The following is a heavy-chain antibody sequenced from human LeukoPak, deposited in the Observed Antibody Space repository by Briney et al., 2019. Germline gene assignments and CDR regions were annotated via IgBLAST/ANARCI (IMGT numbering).Heavy chain of an antibody. CDR2: ISGSGANT. CDR1: GFTFSGYA. J-gene: IGHJ4*02. D-gene: IGHD2-15*01. V-gene: IGHV3-23*01. CDR3: AKDRCSSGNCYPHRFDY. Sequence: GGSLRLSCAASGFTFSGYAMSWVRQTPEKGLEWVSAISGSGANTYYADSVKGRFTISRDNSKNTLYLQLNSLRAEDTAVYYCAKDRCSSGNCYPHRFDYWGQGTLVTVSS.